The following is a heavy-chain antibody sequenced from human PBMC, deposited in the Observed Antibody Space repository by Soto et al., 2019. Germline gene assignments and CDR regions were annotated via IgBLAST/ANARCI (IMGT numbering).Heavy chain of an antibody. CDR3: ARESEDLTSNFDY. CDR1: GFTFTRYS. V-gene: IGHV3-21*01. Sequence: VQLVESGGGLVKPGGSLRLSCAASGFTFTRYSMNWVRQAPGKGLEWVSSISSTTNYIYYADSMKGRSTVSRDNAKNSVYLEMNSLSAEDTALYYCARESEDLTSNFDYWGQGTLVTVSS. CDR2: ISSTTNYI. J-gene: IGHJ4*02.